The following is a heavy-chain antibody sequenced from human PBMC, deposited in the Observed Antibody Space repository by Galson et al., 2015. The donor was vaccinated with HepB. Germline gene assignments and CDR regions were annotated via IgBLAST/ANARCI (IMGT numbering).Heavy chain of an antibody. CDR3: ARHGVSYCSSTSCYYYYYGMDV. V-gene: IGHV5-51*01. Sequence: QSGAEVTKPGESLKISCTGSGYSFTSYWIGWVRQMPGKGLEWMGIIYPGDSDTRYSPSFQGQVTISADKSISTAYLQWSSLKASDTAMYYCARHGVSYCSSTSCYYYYYGMDVWGQGTTVTVSS. D-gene: IGHD2-2*01. J-gene: IGHJ6*02. CDR2: IYPGDSDT. CDR1: GYSFTSYW.